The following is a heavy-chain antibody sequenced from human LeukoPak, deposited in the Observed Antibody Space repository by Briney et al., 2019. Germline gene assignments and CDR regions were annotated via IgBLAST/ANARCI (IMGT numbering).Heavy chain of an antibody. CDR2: INHSGST. CDR1: GGSFSGYY. V-gene: IGHV4-34*01. J-gene: IGHJ4*02. D-gene: IGHD6-19*01. Sequence: SETLSLTCAVYGGSFSGYYWSWIRQPPGKGLEWIGEINHSGSTYYNPSLKSRVTISVDTSKNQFSLKLSSVTAADTAVYYCARALSVGGPRYFDYWVQGTLVTVSS. CDR3: ARALSVGGPRYFDY.